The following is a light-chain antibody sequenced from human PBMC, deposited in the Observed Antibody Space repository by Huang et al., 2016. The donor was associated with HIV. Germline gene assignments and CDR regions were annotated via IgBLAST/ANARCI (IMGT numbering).Light chain of an antibody. V-gene: IGKV4-1*01. Sequence: DIVMTQSPDSLAVPLGERATTSCVSSQSLLYSANKKHVPMNFLAWYQKKPGQPPKLLMCGASSRASGVPDRFSGSGSGTDFTLTISGLQAEDVAVYYCQQHYSTPWTFGQGTKVEIK. CDR3: QQHYSTPWT. J-gene: IGKJ1*01. CDR2: GAS. CDR1: QSLLYSANKKHVPMNF.